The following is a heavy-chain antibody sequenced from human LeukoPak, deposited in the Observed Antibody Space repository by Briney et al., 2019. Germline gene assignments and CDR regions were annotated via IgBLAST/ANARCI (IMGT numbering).Heavy chain of an antibody. V-gene: IGHV4-4*02. CDR2: IQREGRT. Sequence: PSETLSLTCAVSGVSISTSEWWIWVRQPPGQGLEWIGEIQREGRTLYSPSLTSRVTMSMHYSKKKFSLNVRFVTAADTAIYYCGKTDIYFSPIDYWGPGSLVTVSS. CDR3: GKTDIYFSPIDY. CDR1: GVSISTSEW. J-gene: IGHJ4*02. D-gene: IGHD3-9*01.